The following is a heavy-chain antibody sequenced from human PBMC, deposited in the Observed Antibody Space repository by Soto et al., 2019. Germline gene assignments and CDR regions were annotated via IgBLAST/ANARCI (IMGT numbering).Heavy chain of an antibody. CDR3: TTVLGYCSGGSCYGDDY. J-gene: IGHJ4*02. CDR1: GFTFSNAW. CDR2: IKSKTDGGTT. D-gene: IGHD2-15*01. V-gene: IGHV3-15*01. Sequence: EVQLVESGGGLVKPGGSLRLSCAASGFTFSNAWMSWVRQAPGKGLEWVGRIKSKTDGGTTDYAAPVKGRFTISRDDSKNKLYLQMNSLKTEDTAVYYCTTVLGYCSGGSCYGDDYWGQGTLVTVSS.